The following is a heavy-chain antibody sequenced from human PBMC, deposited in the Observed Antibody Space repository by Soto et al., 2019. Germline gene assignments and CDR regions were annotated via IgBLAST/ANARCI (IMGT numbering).Heavy chain of an antibody. Sequence: GSGLNAGEPTQTLTLTCSFSGFSLDTSGVGVGWIRQPPGKALEWLALIYWNDDKRYNPSLKSRLTITKDTSKNQVVLTMTNMDPVDTATYYCAHSEDSDSPHYWGQGTLVTVSS. CDR1: GFSLDTSGVG. CDR3: AHSEDSDSPHY. J-gene: IGHJ4*02. V-gene: IGHV2-5*01. CDR2: IYWNDDK. D-gene: IGHD2-21*02.